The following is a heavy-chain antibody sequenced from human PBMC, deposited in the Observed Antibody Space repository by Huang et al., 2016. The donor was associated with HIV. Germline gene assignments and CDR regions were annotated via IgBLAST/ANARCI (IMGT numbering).Heavy chain of an antibody. J-gene: IGHJ6*03. CDR2: IYHTGTT. CDR1: GASISSASYY. D-gene: IGHD1-26*01. Sequence: QVKLQESGPGLVKSSETLSLTCTVSGASISSASYYWGLIRQHPGKGLEWIGTIYHTGTTYNRPDLKCRRSMAVDTSENQHCRGLRSVAAADTAVYFCARHWEGSFYYYYYMDVWGPGTTVTVSS. V-gene: IGHV4-39*01. CDR3: ARHWEGSFYYYYYMDV.